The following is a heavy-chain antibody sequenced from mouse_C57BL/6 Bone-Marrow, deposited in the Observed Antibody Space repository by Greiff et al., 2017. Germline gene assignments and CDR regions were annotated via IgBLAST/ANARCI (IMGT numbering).Heavy chain of an antibody. CDR3: ARGNYCGSSQYYFDY. CDR2: IDPSDSYT. Sequence: QVQLQQPGAELVKPGASVKLSCKASGYTFTSYWMQWVKQRPGQGLEWIGEIDPSDSYTNYNQKFKGKATLTVDTSSSTAYMQLSSLTSEDSAVYYCARGNYCGSSQYYFDYWGQGTTLTVSS. CDR1: GYTFTSYW. J-gene: IGHJ2*01. V-gene: IGHV1-50*01. D-gene: IGHD1-1*01.